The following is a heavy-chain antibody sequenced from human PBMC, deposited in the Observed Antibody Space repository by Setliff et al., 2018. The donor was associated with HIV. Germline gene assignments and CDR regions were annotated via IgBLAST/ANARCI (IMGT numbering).Heavy chain of an antibody. CDR3: AGDYAGSGRLFDY. J-gene: IGHJ4*02. CDR1: GGSISSCVYY. V-gene: IGHV4-61*02. D-gene: IGHD2-15*01. CDR2: ISGSGST. Sequence: SETLSLTCTVSGGSISSCVYYWSWLRHPADKALGWIGRISGSGSTNYNPSLVSRVTLSIDTSNNQFSLKLSSVTAADKAVYFCAGDYAGSGRLFDYWGQGTLVTVSS.